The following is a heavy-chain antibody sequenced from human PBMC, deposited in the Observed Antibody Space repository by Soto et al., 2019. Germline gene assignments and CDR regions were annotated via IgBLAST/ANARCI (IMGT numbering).Heavy chain of an antibody. Sequence: QLQLQESGPGLVKPSETLSLTCTVSGGSISSSSYYWGWIRQPPGKGLEWIGNIYYSGSTYYNPSLKSRVTSSVDTSKNQFSPQLSSVTAADTAVYYCARDYGDYEFDYWGQGTLVTVSS. D-gene: IGHD4-17*01. V-gene: IGHV4-39*02. CDR2: IYYSGST. CDR3: ARDYGDYEFDY. CDR1: GGSISSSSYY. J-gene: IGHJ4*02.